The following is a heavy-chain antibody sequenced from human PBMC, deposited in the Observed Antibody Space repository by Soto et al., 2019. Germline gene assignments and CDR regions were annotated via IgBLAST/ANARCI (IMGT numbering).Heavy chain of an antibody. V-gene: IGHV3-30*13. CDR1: GFNFNTYF. CDR3: ASDDEHGRNCDLAY. D-gene: IGHD2-21*01. J-gene: IGHJ4*02. Sequence: QVQLVQSGGGVVQPGRSLRLSCAASGFNFNTYFMHWVRQAPGKGLEWVAMIFPNGRDKEYADSVKGRFTISRDNSNTRMYLQMDSLRPEDTAVYYCASDDEHGRNCDLAYWGQGARVNVSS. CDR2: IFPNGRDK.